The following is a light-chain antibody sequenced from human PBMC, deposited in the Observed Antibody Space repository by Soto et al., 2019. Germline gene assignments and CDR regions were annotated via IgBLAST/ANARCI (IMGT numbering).Light chain of an antibody. CDR2: GTS. J-gene: IGKJ4*01. V-gene: IGKV3D-15*01. CDR3: QQYNKWPPLT. Sequence: ETVLTQSPDIMYLSPGERATLSCRASRTVGRSYLAWYQQKPGQAPRLLIFGTSTRATAIPDRFSGGGSGTDFTLTISSLQSEDFAVYYCQQYNKWPPLTFGGGTKVEIK. CDR1: RTVGRSY.